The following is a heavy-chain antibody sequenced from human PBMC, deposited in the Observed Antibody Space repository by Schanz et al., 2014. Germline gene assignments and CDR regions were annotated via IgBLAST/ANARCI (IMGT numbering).Heavy chain of an antibody. CDR3: ARGRVLES. CDR1: GFTFSSHW. J-gene: IGHJ5*02. D-gene: IGHD1-1*01. V-gene: IGHV3-74*02. CDR2: INSVGSNT. Sequence: EVKMVESGGGLVKPGGSLRLSCSASGFTFSSHWMHWVRQDPGKGLVWVARINSVGSNTDYADSVTGRFTISRDSSKNTLYLQMNSLRPEDTAVYYCARGRVLESWGQGTLVTVAA.